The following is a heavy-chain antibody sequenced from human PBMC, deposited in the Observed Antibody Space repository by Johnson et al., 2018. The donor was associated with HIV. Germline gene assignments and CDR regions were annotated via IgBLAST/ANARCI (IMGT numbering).Heavy chain of an antibody. CDR2: IRGSGGST. CDR3: ARAGGAVRVNGFDM. CDR1: GFTFSRYW. Sequence: VQLVESGGGLDQPGGSLRLSCAASGFTFSRYWMHWVRQAPGTGLVRVPAIRGSGGSTYYADSVQGRFTISRDNAKISVYTQMNSLRGEDTALYYCARAGGAVRVNGFDMWGQGTMVTVAS. D-gene: IGHD6-19*01. J-gene: IGHJ3*02. V-gene: IGHV3-74*02.